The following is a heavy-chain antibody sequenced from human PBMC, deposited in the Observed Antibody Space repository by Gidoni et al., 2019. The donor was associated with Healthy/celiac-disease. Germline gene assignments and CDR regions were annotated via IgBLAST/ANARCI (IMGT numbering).Heavy chain of an antibody. CDR1: GFSLSTSGVG. D-gene: IGHD4-17*01. Sequence: QITLKESGPTLLTPTQTLTLTFTFSGFSLSTSGVGVGWIRQPPGKALEWLALIYWDDDKRYSPSLKSRLTITKDTSKNQVVLTMTNMDPVDTATYYCAHSRFPMTTVTTGFDYWGQGTLVTVSS. J-gene: IGHJ4*02. CDR2: IYWDDDK. CDR3: AHSRFPMTTVTTGFDY. V-gene: IGHV2-5*02.